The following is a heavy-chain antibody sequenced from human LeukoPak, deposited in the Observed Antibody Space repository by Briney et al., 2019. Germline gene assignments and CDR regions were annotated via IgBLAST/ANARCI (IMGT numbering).Heavy chain of an antibody. CDR1: GYTFTGYY. Sequence: ASVKVSCKASGYTFTGYYMHWVRQAPGQGLEWMGWINPNSGVTNFAQKFQGRVTMTRDTSISTAYMELSRLRSDDTAVYYCARDRSYGDYHFDYWGQGTLVTVSS. V-gene: IGHV1-2*02. CDR2: INPNSGVT. CDR3: ARDRSYGDYHFDY. J-gene: IGHJ4*02. D-gene: IGHD4-17*01.